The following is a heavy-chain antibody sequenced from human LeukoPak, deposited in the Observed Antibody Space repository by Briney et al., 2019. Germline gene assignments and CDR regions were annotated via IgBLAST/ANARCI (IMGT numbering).Heavy chain of an antibody. CDR3: AREPPGNYDSSGYYYAYFDR. V-gene: IGHV4-34*01. D-gene: IGHD3-22*01. J-gene: IGHJ4*02. Sequence: SETLSLTCAVYGGSFSGYYWSWIRQPPGKGLEWIGEINHSGSTNYNPSLKSRVTISVDTSKNQFSLKLSSVTAADTAVYYCAREPPGNYDSSGYYYAYFDRWGQGTLVTVSS. CDR2: INHSGST. CDR1: GGSFSGYY.